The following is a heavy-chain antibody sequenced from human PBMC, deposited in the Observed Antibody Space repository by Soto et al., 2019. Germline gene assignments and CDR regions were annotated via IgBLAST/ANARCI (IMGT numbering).Heavy chain of an antibody. D-gene: IGHD3-22*01. CDR2: ISGSGSTI. J-gene: IGHJ4*02. CDR3: AKVLYYYDSSGYYSFDC. CDR1: GFTFSSYA. Sequence: PGGSLRLSCAASGFTFSSYAVSWVRQAPGKGPEWISSISGSGSTIYYADSVKGRFTISRDNSKNTLYLQMSSLRAEDTAVYYCAKVLYYYDSSGYYSFDCWGQGTMVTVYS. V-gene: IGHV3-23*01.